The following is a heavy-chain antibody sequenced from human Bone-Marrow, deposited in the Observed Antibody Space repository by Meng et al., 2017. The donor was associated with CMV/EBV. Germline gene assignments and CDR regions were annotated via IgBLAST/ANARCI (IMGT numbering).Heavy chain of an antibody. Sequence: YTFVSTGISWVRQAPGQGLEWMGWISPDSGKAHYTQKLQDRVTMTTDTSTNTAYMELRSLRSDDTAVYYCARLKQCTRGDCFSVDYWGQGTLVTVSS. J-gene: IGHJ4*02. CDR3: ARLKQCTRGDCFSVDY. CDR2: ISPDSGKA. CDR1: YTFVSTG. D-gene: IGHD2-21*02. V-gene: IGHV1-18*01.